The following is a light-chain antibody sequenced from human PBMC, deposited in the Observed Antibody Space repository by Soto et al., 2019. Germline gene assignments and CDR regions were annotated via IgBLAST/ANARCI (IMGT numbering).Light chain of an antibody. CDR3: QQYSHLIT. V-gene: IGKV1-33*01. CDR1: QDISNY. CDR2: DAS. Sequence: DIQMNQSASSLSASVGDRVTITGQASQDISNYLNWYQQKLGKAPKLRIYDASNLETGVPSRFSGSGSGTDFTFTISSLQPEEIATYYCQQYSHLITFGQGTRLEIK. J-gene: IGKJ5*01.